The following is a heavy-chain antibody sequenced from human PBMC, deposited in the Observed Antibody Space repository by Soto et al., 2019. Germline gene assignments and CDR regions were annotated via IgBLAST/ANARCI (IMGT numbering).Heavy chain of an antibody. CDR3: ARGEGGPRWGSIDY. V-gene: IGHV1-2*04. Sequence: QVQLVQSGAEVKKPGASVKVSCKASGYTFTGYYMHWVRQAPGQGLEWMGWINPNSGGTNYAQKFQGWVTMXXXTXXSTAYMALSRLRSDDTAVYYCARGEGGPRWGSIDYWGQGTLVTVSS. CDR1: GYTFTGYY. J-gene: IGHJ4*02. CDR2: INPNSGGT. D-gene: IGHD2-21*01.